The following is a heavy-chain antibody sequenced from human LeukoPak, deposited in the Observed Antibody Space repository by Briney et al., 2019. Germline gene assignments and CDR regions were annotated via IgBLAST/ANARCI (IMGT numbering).Heavy chain of an antibody. Sequence: PGGSLRLSCAASGFTFSRYWMSWVRQAPGKGLEWVANMDQDGSEKNYVDSVKGRSTISRDNAKSSVFLQMNSLRVEDTAVYYCARDLGSSWYYFDYWGQGTLVTVSS. CDR1: GFTFSRYW. J-gene: IGHJ4*02. D-gene: IGHD6-13*01. CDR3: ARDLGSSWYYFDY. CDR2: MDQDGSEK. V-gene: IGHV3-7*01.